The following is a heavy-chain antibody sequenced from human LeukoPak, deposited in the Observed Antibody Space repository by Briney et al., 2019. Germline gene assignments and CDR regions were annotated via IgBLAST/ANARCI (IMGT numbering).Heavy chain of an antibody. CDR3: ARVRGYGGNTARAFDF. Sequence: PSETLSLTCSVSVGSISGYYWSWIRQPPGKGLECIGYIRNSGTTNYNPSLKSRVTISVDTSKNQFSLKLSSVTAADTAVYYCARVRGYGGNTARAFDFWGQGTLVTVSS. D-gene: IGHD4-23*01. J-gene: IGHJ4*02. CDR1: VGSISGYY. V-gene: IGHV4-59*01. CDR2: IRNSGTT.